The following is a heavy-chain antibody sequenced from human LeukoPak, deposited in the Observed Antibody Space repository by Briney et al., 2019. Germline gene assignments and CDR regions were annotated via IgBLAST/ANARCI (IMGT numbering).Heavy chain of an antibody. D-gene: IGHD5-24*01. Sequence: GGSLRLSCAASGFTFSNSWMSWVRQAPGKGLEWVATIKPDGSAQYYVDSVKGRFTISRDNAKNSLFLQINSLRAEDTAVYYCARGVEMATDDAFDIWGQGTMVTVSS. J-gene: IGHJ3*02. CDR3: ARGVEMATDDAFDI. CDR2: IKPDGSAQ. CDR1: GFTFSNSW. V-gene: IGHV3-7*01.